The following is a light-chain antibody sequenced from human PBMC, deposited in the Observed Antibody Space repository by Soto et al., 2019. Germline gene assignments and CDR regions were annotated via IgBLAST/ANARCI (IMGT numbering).Light chain of an antibody. CDR2: LEGSGSY. Sequence: QSVLTQSSSASASLGSSVKLTCSLSSGHSSYIIAWHQQQPGKAPRFLMRLEGSGSYNKGSGVPDRFSGSSSGPDRYLTISNLHFEDEADYYCETWDSNTRVFGGGTKLTVL. CDR3: ETWDSNTRV. CDR1: SGHSSYI. V-gene: IGLV4-60*02. J-gene: IGLJ3*02.